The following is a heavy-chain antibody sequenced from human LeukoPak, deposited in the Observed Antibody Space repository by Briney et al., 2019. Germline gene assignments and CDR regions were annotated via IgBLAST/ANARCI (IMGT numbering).Heavy chain of an antibody. CDR3: ASLYGDYDYYGMDV. V-gene: IGHV4-59*08. CDR2: IYYSGST. CDR1: GGSISSYY. Sequence: SETLSLTCTVSGGSISSYYWSWIRQPPGKGLEWIGYIYYSGSTNYNPSLRSRVTISVDTSKNQFSLKLSSVTAADTAVYYCASLYGDYDYYGMDVWGQGTTVTVSS. D-gene: IGHD4-17*01. J-gene: IGHJ6*02.